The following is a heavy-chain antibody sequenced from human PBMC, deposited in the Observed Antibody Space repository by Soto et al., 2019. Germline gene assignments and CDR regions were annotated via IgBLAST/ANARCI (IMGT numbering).Heavy chain of an antibody. V-gene: IGHV4-31*03. Sequence: QVQLQESGPGLVKPSQTLSLTCTVSGGSISSGGYYWNWIRQHPGKGLEWIGYIYYSGSTSYNPSLECRFTLSLDTTKNQFSLKLSSVTASYTAVYNLARDLRAWGQGTLVTVSS. CDR2: IYYSGST. J-gene: IGHJ5*02. CDR1: GGSISSGGYY. CDR3: ARDLRA.